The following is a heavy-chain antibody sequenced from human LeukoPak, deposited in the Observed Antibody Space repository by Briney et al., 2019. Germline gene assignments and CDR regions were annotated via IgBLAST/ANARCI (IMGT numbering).Heavy chain of an antibody. Sequence: GGSLRLSCAASGFIASSSYMNWVRQAPGEGLEWVSVIYTGTSTYYADSEKGRFTISRDDSKNTVYLQMNSLRPEDRGVYYCTRDPQMTSGYAMDAWGQGTTVAVS. J-gene: IGHJ6*02. CDR3: TRDPQMTSGYAMDA. CDR2: IYTGTST. CDR1: GFIASSSY. V-gene: IGHV3-66*02. D-gene: IGHD3-22*01.